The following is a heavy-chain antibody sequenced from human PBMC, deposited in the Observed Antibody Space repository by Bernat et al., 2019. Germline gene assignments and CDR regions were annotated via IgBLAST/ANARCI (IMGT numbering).Heavy chain of an antibody. CDR2: IIPIFGTA. Sequence: QVQLVQSGAEVKKPGSSVKVSCKASGGTFSSYAISWVRQAPGQGLEWMGGIIPIFGTANYAQKFQGRVTITADESTSTAYMELSSLRSDDTAVYYCARTRSIAVSRYFDLWGRGTLVTVSS. CDR3: ARTRSIAVSRYFDL. CDR1: GGTFSSYA. V-gene: IGHV1-69*01. J-gene: IGHJ2*01. D-gene: IGHD6-19*01.